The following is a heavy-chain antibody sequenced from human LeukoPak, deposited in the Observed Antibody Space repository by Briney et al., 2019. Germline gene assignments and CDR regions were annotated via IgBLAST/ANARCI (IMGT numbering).Heavy chain of an antibody. CDR3: ATYPFRGDTHYFDY. CDR1: GGSISSYY. V-gene: IGHV4-59*01. Sequence: SETLSLTCPVSGGSISSYYWSWIRQPPGKGLEWIAYIYYSGSTNYNPSLKSRVTISVDTSKNQFSLKLSSVTAADTAVYYCATYPFRGDTHYFDYWGEGILVTVSS. J-gene: IGHJ4*02. D-gene: IGHD3-10*01. CDR2: IYYSGST.